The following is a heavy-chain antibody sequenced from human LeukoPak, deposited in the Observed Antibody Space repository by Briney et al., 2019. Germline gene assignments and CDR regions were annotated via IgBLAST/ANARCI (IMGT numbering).Heavy chain of an antibody. V-gene: IGHV3-7*01. CDR1: GFTFTDYW. D-gene: IGHD6-13*01. J-gene: IGHJ4*01. Sequence: GGSLRLSCAVSGFTFTDYWMNWVRQAPGKKLEWVASIRQDGSEKTYVDSVKGRFTISRDNTKNSLSLQLNSLRVEDTAVYYCARDGTAAGLYFDLWGQGTLVTVSS. CDR2: IRQDGSEK. CDR3: ARDGTAAGLYFDL.